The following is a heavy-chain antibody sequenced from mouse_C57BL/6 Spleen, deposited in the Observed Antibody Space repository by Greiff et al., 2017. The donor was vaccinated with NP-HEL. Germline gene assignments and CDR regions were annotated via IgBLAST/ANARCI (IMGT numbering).Heavy chain of an antibody. CDR1: GYTFTSYW. CDR3: AILPTTGFAY. J-gene: IGHJ3*01. CDR2: IDPSDSYT. Sequence: QVHVKQSGAELVRPGTSVKLSCKASGYTFTSYWMHWVKQRPGQGLEWIGVIDPSDSYTNYNQKFKGKATLTVDTSSSTAYMQLSSLTSEDSAVYYCAILPTTGFAYWGQGTLVTVSA. V-gene: IGHV1-59*01. D-gene: IGHD5-5*01.